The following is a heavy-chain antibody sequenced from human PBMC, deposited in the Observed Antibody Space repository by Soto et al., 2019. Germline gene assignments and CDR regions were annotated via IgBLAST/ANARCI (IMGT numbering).Heavy chain of an antibody. CDR1: GGSISSSSYY. V-gene: IGHV4-39*01. CDR2: IYYSGST. CDR3: ARLKLDRAYYDFWSGYSPLGYYGMDV. D-gene: IGHD3-3*01. Sequence: SETLSLTCTVSGGSISSSSYYWGWIRQPPGKGLEWIGSIYYSGSTYYNPSLKSRGTISVDTSKNQFSLKLSSVTAADTAVYYCARLKLDRAYYDFWSGYSPLGYYGMDVWGQGTTVT. J-gene: IGHJ6*02.